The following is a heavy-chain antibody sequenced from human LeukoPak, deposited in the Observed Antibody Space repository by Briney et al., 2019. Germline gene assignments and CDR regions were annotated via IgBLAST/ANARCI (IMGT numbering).Heavy chain of an antibody. CDR3: TREGGSTDAGY. CDR2: IFGDGPGL. D-gene: IGHD4-17*01. J-gene: IGHJ4*02. V-gene: IGHV3-21*06. Sequence: GGSLRLSCEASGFSFSASSMNWVRQAPGKGLEWVSSIFGDGPGLYYADSVKGRFTISRDNGKNSVYLEMNSLRDDDTAVYYCTREGGSTDAGYWGQGTLVTVSS. CDR1: GFSFSASS.